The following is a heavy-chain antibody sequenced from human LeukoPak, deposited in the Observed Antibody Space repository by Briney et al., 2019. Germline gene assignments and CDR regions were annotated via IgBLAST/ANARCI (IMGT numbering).Heavy chain of an antibody. CDR2: INSDGSST. D-gene: IGHD3-10*01. Sequence: GGSLRLSCAAAGVAFSTYWMHWVRQAPGKGQVWVSRINSDGSSTSYADSVKGRFTISRDNAKNTLYLQMNSLRAEDTAVYYCAVRGVITTDPSDYWGQGTLVTVSS. J-gene: IGHJ4*02. CDR1: GVAFSTYW. V-gene: IGHV3-74*01. CDR3: AVRGVITTDPSDY.